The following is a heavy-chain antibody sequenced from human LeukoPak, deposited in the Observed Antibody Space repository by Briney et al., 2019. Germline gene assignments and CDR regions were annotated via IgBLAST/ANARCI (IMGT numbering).Heavy chain of an antibody. CDR2: ISSSGSTI. V-gene: IGHV3-48*03. Sequence: GGSLRLSCAASGSTFSSYEMNWVRPAPGKGLEWVSYISSSGSTIYYADSVKGRFTISRDNAKNSLYLQMSSLRAEDTAVYYCASSSLLGYDSSGYYPGDFDYWGQGTLVTVSS. D-gene: IGHD3-22*01. CDR3: ASSSLLGYDSSGYYPGDFDY. J-gene: IGHJ4*02. CDR1: GSTFSSYE.